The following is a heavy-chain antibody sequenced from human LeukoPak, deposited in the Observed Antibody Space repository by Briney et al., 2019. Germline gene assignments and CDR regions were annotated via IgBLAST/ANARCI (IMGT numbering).Heavy chain of an antibody. Sequence: SETLSLTCAVYGGSFSGYYWSWIRQPPGKRLEWIGEINHSGSTNYNPSLKSRVTISVDTSKNQFSLKLSSVTAADTAVYYCARLKNWNYASSGYYFDYWGQGTLVTVSS. V-gene: IGHV4-34*01. CDR2: INHSGST. D-gene: IGHD1-7*01. J-gene: IGHJ4*02. CDR1: GGSFSGYY. CDR3: ARLKNWNYASSGYYFDY.